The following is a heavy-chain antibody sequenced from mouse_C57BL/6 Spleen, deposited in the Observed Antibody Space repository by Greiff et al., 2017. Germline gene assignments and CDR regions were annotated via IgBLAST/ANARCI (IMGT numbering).Heavy chain of an antibody. V-gene: IGHV14-1*01. CDR3: TKRGDYDDYAMDY. CDR2: IDPEDGDT. CDR1: GFNIKDYY. Sequence: VQLKESGAELVRPGASVKLSCTASGFNIKDYYMHWVKQRPEQGLEWIGRIDPEDGDTEYAPKFQGKATMTADTSSNTAYLQLSSLTSEDTAVYYCTKRGDYDDYAMDYWGQGTSVTVSS. J-gene: IGHJ4*01. D-gene: IGHD2-4*01.